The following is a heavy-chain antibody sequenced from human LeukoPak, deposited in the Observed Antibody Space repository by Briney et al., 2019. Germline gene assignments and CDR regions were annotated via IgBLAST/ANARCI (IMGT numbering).Heavy chain of an antibody. CDR1: GFTFSSYA. J-gene: IGHJ6*02. CDR2: ISGSGGST. D-gene: IGHD6-13*01. V-gene: IGHV3-23*01. Sequence: AGGSLRLSCAASGFTFSSYAMSWVRQAPGKGLEWVSAISGSGGSTYYADSVKGRFTISRDNSKNTLYLQMNSLRAEDTAVYYCANGDIAAAGNYYYGMDVWGQGTTVTVSS. CDR3: ANGDIAAAGNYYYGMDV.